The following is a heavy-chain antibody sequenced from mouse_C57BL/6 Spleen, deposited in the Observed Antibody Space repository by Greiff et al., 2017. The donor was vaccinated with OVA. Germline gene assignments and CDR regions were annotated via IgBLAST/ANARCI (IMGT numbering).Heavy chain of an antibody. D-gene: IGHD1-1*01. CDR2: IDPSDSDT. Sequence: QVQLQQSGAELVRPGSSVKLSCKASGYTFTSYWMHWVKQRPIQGLACIGNIDPSDSDTHYNQKFKDKATLTVDKSSSTAYMQLSSLTAEDSAVYYCASRYYGSSYNYAMDYWGQGTSVTVSS. V-gene: IGHV1-52*01. CDR1: GYTFTSYW. J-gene: IGHJ4*01. CDR3: ASRYYGSSYNYAMDY.